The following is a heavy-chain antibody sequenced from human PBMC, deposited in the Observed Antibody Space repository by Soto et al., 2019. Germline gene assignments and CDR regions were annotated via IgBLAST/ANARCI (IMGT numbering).Heavy chain of an antibody. D-gene: IGHD1-26*01. J-gene: IGHJ4*02. CDR3: ATRPPRVGATELPFDY. V-gene: IGHV4-31*03. Sequence: QVQLQESGPGLVKPSQTLSLTCTVSGGSISSGGYYWSWIRQHPGKGLEWIGYIYYSGSTYYNPSLKSRATISVDTSKNQFSLKLSSVTAADTAVYYCATRPPRVGATELPFDYWGQGTLVTVSS. CDR1: GGSISSGGYY. CDR2: IYYSGST.